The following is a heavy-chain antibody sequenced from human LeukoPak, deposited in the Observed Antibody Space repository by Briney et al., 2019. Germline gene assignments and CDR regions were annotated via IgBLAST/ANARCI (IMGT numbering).Heavy chain of an antibody. CDR3: ARGRDSSGYYYYYYMDV. Sequence: PSETLSLTCTVSGGSISSYCWSWIRQPPGKGLEWIGYIYYSGSTNYNPSLKSRVTISVDTSKNQFSLKLSSVTAADTAVYYCARGRDSSGYYYYYYMDVWGKGTTVTVSS. CDR2: IYYSGST. D-gene: IGHD6-25*01. CDR1: GGSISSYC. J-gene: IGHJ6*03. V-gene: IGHV4-59*01.